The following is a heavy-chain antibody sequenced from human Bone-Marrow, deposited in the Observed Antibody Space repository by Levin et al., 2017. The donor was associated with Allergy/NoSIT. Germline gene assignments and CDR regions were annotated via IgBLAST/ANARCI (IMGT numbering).Heavy chain of an antibody. D-gene: IGHD3-10*01. CDR2: ISSSSSYI. CDR3: ARDRGTTALYGMDV. Sequence: GGSLRLSCSASGFTVTGYSFNWVRQAPGKGLEWVSSISSSSSYIHYADSVKGRFTISRDNAKKSLYLQMNSLRAEDTAVYYCARDRGTTALYGMDVWGQGTAVIVSS. CDR1: GFTVTGYS. V-gene: IGHV3-21*01. J-gene: IGHJ6*02.